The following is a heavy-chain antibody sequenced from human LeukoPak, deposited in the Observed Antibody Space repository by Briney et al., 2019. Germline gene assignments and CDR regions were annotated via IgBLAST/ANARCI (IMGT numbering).Heavy chain of an antibody. V-gene: IGHV3-48*02. CDR1: GFTFNSYS. J-gene: IGHJ4*02. CDR2: ISSNSGTR. D-gene: IGHD3-22*01. Sequence: GGSLRLSCAASGFTFNSYSMNWVRQAPGKGLEWVSYISSNSGTRYCADSVKGRFTISRDNAKNSLHLQMNSLRDEDTAVYYCAREGAVVHDYWGQGTLVTVSS. CDR3: AREGAVVHDY.